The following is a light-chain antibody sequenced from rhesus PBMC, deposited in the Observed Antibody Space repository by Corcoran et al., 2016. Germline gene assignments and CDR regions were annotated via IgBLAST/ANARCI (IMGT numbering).Light chain of an antibody. CDR3: YSYVDTYTFI. CDR2: EVN. Sequence: QAALTQPRSVSGSPGQSVTISCTGTSSDFGDFNYVSWYQHRSDTAPKLMIYEVNKRPSGVSDRFSGSKSGNTASLIISGLQAEDEADYYCYSYVDTYTFIFGSGTRLTVL. CDR1: SSDFGDFNY. J-gene: IGLJ1*01. V-gene: IGLV2-32*01.